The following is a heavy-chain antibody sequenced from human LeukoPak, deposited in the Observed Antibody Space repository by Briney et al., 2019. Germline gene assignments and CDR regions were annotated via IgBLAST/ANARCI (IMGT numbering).Heavy chain of an antibody. V-gene: IGHV3-53*01. J-gene: IGHJ1*01. Sequence: GGSLRLSCAASGFTVSSNYMSWVRQAPGKGLDWFSVLYSAGTTYYADSVKGRFTISRDSSNNTLFLQIDSLSPEDTAVYYCTTLYYYSSSDPTISWGQGTLVSVSS. CDR3: TTLYYYSSSDPTIS. D-gene: IGHD3-22*01. CDR1: GFTVSSNY. CDR2: LYSAGTT.